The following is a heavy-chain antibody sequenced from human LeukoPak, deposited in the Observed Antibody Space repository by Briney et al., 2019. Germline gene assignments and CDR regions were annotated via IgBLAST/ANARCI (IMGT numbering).Heavy chain of an antibody. CDR1: GFTFSNSA. CDR3: AKGIYSSGWSYFDY. CDR2: LSGSGITT. J-gene: IGHJ4*01. D-gene: IGHD6-19*01. V-gene: IGHV3-23*01. Sequence: GGSLRLSCAASGFTFSNSAMSWVRQAPGKGLEWVSALSGSGITTYYADSVKGRFTISRDNSKNTLYLQMNGLRAEDTAVYYCAKGIYSSGWSYFDYWGHGTLVTVSS.